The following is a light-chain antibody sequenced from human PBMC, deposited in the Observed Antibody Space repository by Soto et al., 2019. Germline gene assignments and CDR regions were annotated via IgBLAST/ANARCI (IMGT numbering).Light chain of an antibody. CDR2: AAS. Sequence: DIQMTQSPSSLSASVGDRVTITCRASQSISSYLNWYQQKPGKAPKLLIYAASSLQSGVPSRFSGSGSGTDFTLTISRPQPEDFTTYYCQQSYSTPLTFGGGTTVGIK. V-gene: IGKV1-39*01. CDR3: QQSYSTPLT. J-gene: IGKJ4*01. CDR1: QSISSY.